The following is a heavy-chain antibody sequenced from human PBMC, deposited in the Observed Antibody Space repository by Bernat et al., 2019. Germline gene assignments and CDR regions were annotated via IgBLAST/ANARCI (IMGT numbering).Heavy chain of an antibody. Sequence: EVQLLEAGGGLVQPGESLRHSCAASGFSFDNYAMNWVRQAPGKGLEWVSGIGGRGGIANYADSVKGRFTICRDSTNSTLSLQMSSLRADDTAIYYCAKSTGVAGNAYYFDSWCQGTLVTVSS. V-gene: IGHV3-23*01. CDR2: IGGRGGIA. CDR1: GFSFDNYA. CDR3: AKSTGVAGNAYYFDS. D-gene: IGHD6-19*01. J-gene: IGHJ4*02.